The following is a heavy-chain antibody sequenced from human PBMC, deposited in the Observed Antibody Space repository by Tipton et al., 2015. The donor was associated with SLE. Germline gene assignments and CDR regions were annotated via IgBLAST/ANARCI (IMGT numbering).Heavy chain of an antibody. V-gene: IGHV4-59*01. Sequence: TLSLTCTVSGVSISTYYWSWVRQPPGKGLEWIGYIYYSGSTNHNPSLKSRVTMSVDTSKNQFSLKLSSVTAAGTAVYYCARDAGMDVWGQGITVTVSS. CDR3: ARDAGMDV. J-gene: IGHJ6*02. CDR2: IYYSGST. CDR1: GVSISTYY.